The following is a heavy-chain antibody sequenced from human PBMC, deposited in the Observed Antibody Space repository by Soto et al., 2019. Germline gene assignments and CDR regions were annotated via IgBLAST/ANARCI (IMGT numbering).Heavy chain of an antibody. Sequence: GGSLRLSCAASGFTFSSYAMSWVRQAPGKGLEWVSAISGSGGSTYYADSVKGRFTISRDNSKNTLYLQMNSLRAEDTAVYYCVVLGFGELFQNYYYYGMDVWGQGTTVTVSS. CDR2: ISGSGGST. J-gene: IGHJ6*02. V-gene: IGHV3-23*01. CDR1: GFTFSSYA. CDR3: VVLGFGELFQNYYYYGMDV. D-gene: IGHD3-10*01.